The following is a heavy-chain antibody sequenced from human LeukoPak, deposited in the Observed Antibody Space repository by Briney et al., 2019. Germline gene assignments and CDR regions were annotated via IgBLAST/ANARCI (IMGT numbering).Heavy chain of an antibody. V-gene: IGHV3-48*03. CDR3: ARVISGGSYYYYYYYYMDV. Sequence: GGSLRLSCAASGFTFTSYAMSWVRQAPGKGLEWVSYISSSGSTIYYADSVKGRFTISRDNAKNSLYLQMNSLRAEDTAVYYCARVISGGSYYYYYYYYMDVWGKGTTVTISS. J-gene: IGHJ6*03. D-gene: IGHD1-26*01. CDR1: GFTFTSYA. CDR2: ISSSGSTI.